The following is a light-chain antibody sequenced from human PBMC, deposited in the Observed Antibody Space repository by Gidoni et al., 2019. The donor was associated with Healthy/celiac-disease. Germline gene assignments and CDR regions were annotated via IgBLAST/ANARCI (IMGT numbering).Light chain of an antibody. V-gene: IGKV1-39*01. Sequence: DIQMTQSPSSLSASVGDRATITCRASQSISSYLNWYQQKPGKAPKLLIYAASSLQSGVPSRFSGSGSGTDFTLTISSLQPEDFATYYWQQSYSTPHFXQXTKLEIK. CDR3: QQSYSTPH. CDR1: QSISSY. CDR2: AAS. J-gene: IGKJ2*01.